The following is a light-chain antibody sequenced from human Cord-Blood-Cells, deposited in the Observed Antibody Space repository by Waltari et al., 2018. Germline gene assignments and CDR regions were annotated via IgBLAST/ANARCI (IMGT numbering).Light chain of an antibody. V-gene: IGLV2-23*01. CDR3: CSYAGSSTWV. CDR2: VGS. J-gene: IGLJ3*02. CDR1: SSDVGSYNL. Sequence: QSALTQPASVSGSPGQSITISCTGTSSDVGSYNLVSWYQQHPGKAPKLMIYVGSKRPSGVSNRCSGSKSGNTASLTSSGLQAEDEADYYCCSYAGSSTWVFGGGTKLTVL.